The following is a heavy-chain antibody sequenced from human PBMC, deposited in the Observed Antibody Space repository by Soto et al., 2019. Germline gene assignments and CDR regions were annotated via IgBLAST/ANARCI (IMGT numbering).Heavy chain of an antibody. Sequence: QITLKESGPTLVKPTQTLTLTCTFSGFSLSTSGVGVGWIRQPPGKALEWLALIYWDDDKRYSPSLKSRLTSPKDTSKNQVVLTMTNMDPVDTATYYCAHSPQISSPWGYDYWGQGTLVTVSS. CDR3: AHSPQISSPWGYDY. CDR1: GFSLSTSGVG. V-gene: IGHV2-5*02. CDR2: IYWDDDK. J-gene: IGHJ4*02. D-gene: IGHD6-13*01.